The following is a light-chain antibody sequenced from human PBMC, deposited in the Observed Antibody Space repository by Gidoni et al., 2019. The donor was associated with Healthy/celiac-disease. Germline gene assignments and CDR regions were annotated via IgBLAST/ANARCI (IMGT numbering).Light chain of an antibody. V-gene: IGKV3-20*01. Sequence: EIVLTQSPGTLSLSPGERATLSCRASQSVSSSYFAWYKQKPGQAPRLLIYGASSRATGIPDRFSGSGSGTDFTLTISRLEPEDFAVYYCQQYGSSPMYTFGQGTKLEIK. CDR3: QQYGSSPMYT. J-gene: IGKJ2*01. CDR2: GAS. CDR1: QSVSSSY.